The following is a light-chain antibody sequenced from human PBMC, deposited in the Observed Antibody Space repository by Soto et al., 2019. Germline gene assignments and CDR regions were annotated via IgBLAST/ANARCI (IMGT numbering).Light chain of an antibody. CDR1: QSISTW. Sequence: DIQMTQSPSTVSASVGDGVTITCRASQSISTWLAWYQQKPGKAPNLLIYDASTLESGGPSGFSGSGSGTEFTLTINSLQPDDSATYYCQQYNSYPYTFGQGTKLEMK. J-gene: IGKJ2*01. V-gene: IGKV1-5*01. CDR2: DAS. CDR3: QQYNSYPYT.